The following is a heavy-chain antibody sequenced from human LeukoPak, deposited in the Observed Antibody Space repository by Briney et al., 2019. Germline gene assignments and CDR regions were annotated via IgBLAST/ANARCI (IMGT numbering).Heavy chain of an antibody. CDR2: IYHSGST. Sequence: SETLSLTCAVSGYSISSGYYWGWIRQPPGKGLEWIGSIYHSGSTYYNPSLKSRVTISVDTSKNQFSLKLSSVTAAGTAVYYCARLSYGGNRRDFDYWGQGTLVTVSS. CDR3: ARLSYGGNRRDFDY. J-gene: IGHJ4*02. V-gene: IGHV4-38-2*01. CDR1: GYSISSGYY. D-gene: IGHD4-23*01.